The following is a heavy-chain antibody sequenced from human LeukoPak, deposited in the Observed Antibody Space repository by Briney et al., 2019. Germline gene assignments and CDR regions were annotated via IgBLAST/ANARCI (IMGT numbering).Heavy chain of an antibody. V-gene: IGHV1-2*04. D-gene: IGHD3-22*01. CDR2: IEPKSGDT. CDR1: GYTFTVKF. Sequence: ASVKVSCKTSGYTFTVKFFHFLRQAPGQGLEYVGGIEPKSGDTVFGQKFRGWVTVSWDTSASTAYMDLTRLRSDDTAVYYCAIEGCYGGSGFSKNFKYWGRGTLVTVSS. J-gene: IGHJ4*02. CDR3: AIEGCYGGSGFSKNFKY.